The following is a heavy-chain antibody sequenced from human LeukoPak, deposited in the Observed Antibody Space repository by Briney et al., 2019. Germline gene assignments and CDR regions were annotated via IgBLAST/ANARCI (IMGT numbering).Heavy chain of an antibody. J-gene: IGHJ4*02. D-gene: IGHD3-10*01. Sequence: ASVKVSCTASGYTFTVYYIHWVRQAPGQGLEWMGLINPNSGATNYAQKFQGRITMTRDTSISTAYMERSSLTSDDTAVYYCARDLEGYRYGSGNYPQWGQGTLVTVSS. V-gene: IGHV1-2*02. CDR3: ARDLEGYRYGSGNYPQ. CDR2: INPNSGAT. CDR1: GYTFTVYY.